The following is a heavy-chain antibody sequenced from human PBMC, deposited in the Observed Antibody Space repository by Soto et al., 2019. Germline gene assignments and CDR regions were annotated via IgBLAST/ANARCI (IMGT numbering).Heavy chain of an antibody. CDR2: IIPIFGTA. CDR1: GGTFSSYA. J-gene: IGHJ6*02. D-gene: IGHD6-13*01. Sequence: QVQLVQSGAEVKKPGSSVKVSCKASGGTFSSYAISWVRQAPGQGLEWMGGIIPIFGTANYAQKFQGRVTITADESTSTAYMELSSLRSEDTAVYYCARVVRRTSSPPNYSSSWYIYYGMDVWGHGTTVTVSS. V-gene: IGHV1-69*01. CDR3: ARVVRRTSSPPNYSSSWYIYYGMDV.